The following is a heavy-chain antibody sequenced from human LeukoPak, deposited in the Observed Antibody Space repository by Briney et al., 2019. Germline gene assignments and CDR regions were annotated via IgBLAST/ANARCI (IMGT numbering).Heavy chain of an antibody. CDR1: GFTFSNYW. J-gene: IGHJ4*02. D-gene: IGHD2-2*01. V-gene: IGHV3-74*01. CDR2: INSDGSST. Sequence: GGSLRLSCAASGFTFSNYWIHWVRQAPGKGLVWVSRINSDGSSTSYADSVKGRFTISRDNAKNTLYLQMNSLRAEDTAVYYCARDGYCSSTSCYYFDYWGQGALVTVSS. CDR3: ARDGYCSSTSCYYFDY.